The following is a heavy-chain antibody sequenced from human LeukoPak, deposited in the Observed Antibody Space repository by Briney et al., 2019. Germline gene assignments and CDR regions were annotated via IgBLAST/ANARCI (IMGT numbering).Heavy chain of an antibody. D-gene: IGHD6-13*01. CDR3: AREHLGSGIAAAGYRVFDY. CDR2: ISAGGDRT. CDR1: GFTFSSYG. V-gene: IGHV3-23*01. Sequence: PGGSLRLSCAASGFTFSSYGMIWVRQAPGKGLEWVSFISAGGDRTYYADSAKGRFTISRDNSKNTLYLQMNSLRVEDTAVYYCAREHLGSGIAAAGYRVFDYWGQGTLVTVSS. J-gene: IGHJ4*02.